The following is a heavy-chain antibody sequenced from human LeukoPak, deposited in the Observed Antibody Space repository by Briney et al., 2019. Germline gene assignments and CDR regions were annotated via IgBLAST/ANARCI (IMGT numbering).Heavy chain of an antibody. V-gene: IGHV3-21*01. D-gene: IGHD1-1*01. CDR2: ISSSSSYI. CDR1: GFTFSSYS. CDR3: ARVLAGNGFDY. Sequence: GGSLRLSCAASGFTFSSYSMNWVRQAPGKGLEWVSSISSSSSYIYYADSVKGRFTISRDNAKSSLYLQMNSLRAEDTAVYYCARVLAGNGFDYWGQGTLVTVSS. J-gene: IGHJ4*02.